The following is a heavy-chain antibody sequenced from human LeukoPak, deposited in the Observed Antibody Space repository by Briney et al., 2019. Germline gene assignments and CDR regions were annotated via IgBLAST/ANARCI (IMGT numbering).Heavy chain of an antibody. CDR2: MSGSGGSA. Sequence: GGSLRLSCAASGFTFSSYAMSWGRRAPGKGLEWVSAMSGSGGSAYSAGSVKGRFTISRDNSKNTLYLQMNSLRAEDTAVYYCAKVRAVLWRKGWFDPWGQGTLVTVSS. CDR1: GFTFSSYA. CDR3: AKVRAVLWRKGWFDP. J-gene: IGHJ5*02. V-gene: IGHV3-23*01. D-gene: IGHD3-10*01.